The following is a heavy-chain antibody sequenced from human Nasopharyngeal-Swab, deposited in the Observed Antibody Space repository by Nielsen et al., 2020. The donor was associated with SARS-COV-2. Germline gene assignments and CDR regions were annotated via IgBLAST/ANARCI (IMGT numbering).Heavy chain of an antibody. Sequence: SETLSLTCAVSGYSISSGYYWGWIRPPPGQGLEWIGRIYHSGSTYYNPSLKSRVTISVDTSKSQFSLKLSSLTAEDTAVYYCARLRSCYYYYYMDFWGKGTTVTVSS. CDR3: ARLRSCYYYYYMDF. J-gene: IGHJ6*03. D-gene: IGHD6-6*01. CDR2: IYHSGST. V-gene: IGHV4-38-2*01. CDR1: GYSISSGYY.